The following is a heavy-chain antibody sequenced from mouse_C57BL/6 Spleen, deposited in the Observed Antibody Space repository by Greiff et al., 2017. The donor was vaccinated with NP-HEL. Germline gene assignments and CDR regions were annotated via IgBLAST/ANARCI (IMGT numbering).Heavy chain of an antibody. J-gene: IGHJ1*03. V-gene: IGHV3-6*01. CDR3: ARDEITRYFDV. CDR2: ISYDGSN. CDR1: GYSITSGYY. Sequence: EVHLVESGPGLVKPSQSLSLTCSVTGYSITSGYYWNWIRQFPGNKLEWMGYISYDGSNNYNPSLKNRISITRDTSKNQFFLKLNSVTTEDTATYYCARDEITRYFDVWGTGTTVTVSS. D-gene: IGHD2-4*01.